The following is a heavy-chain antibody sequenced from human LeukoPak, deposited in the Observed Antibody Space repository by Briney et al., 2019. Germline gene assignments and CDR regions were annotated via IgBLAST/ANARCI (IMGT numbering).Heavy chain of an antibody. D-gene: IGHD2-8*01. CDR1: GFTFSTYG. CDR3: AKEWSGHFFDY. J-gene: IGHJ4*02. Sequence: GGSLRLSCIVSGFTFSTYGIDWVRQAPGKGLEWISYISSTSAMYYADSVRGRFTVSRDNARNSVYLQMNSLRAEDTAVYYCAKEWSGHFFDYRGQGALVTISS. V-gene: IGHV3-48*04. CDR2: ISSTSAM.